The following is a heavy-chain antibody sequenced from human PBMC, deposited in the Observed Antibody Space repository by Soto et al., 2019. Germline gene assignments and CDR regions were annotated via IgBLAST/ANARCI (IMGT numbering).Heavy chain of an antibody. Sequence: QVQLVQSGAEVRQPGASVKVSCEASGYIFTSYDFSWVRQAAGQGLEWMGWMNPDTGHTGYAQRFQGRLTLTRNTSITTAYMELNSLTSDDTAIYYCARVRKNRYTYESPGGPLSKWGQGTLVTVTS. CDR2: MNPDTGHT. CDR1: GYIFTSYD. CDR3: ARVRKNRYTYESPGGPLSK. D-gene: IGHD5-18*01. J-gene: IGHJ4*02. V-gene: IGHV1-8*01.